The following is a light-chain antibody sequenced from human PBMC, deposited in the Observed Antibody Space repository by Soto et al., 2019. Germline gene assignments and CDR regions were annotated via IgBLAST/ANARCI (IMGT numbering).Light chain of an antibody. Sequence: EIVLTQSPATLSLSPGERATLSCSTSQSVSSNLAWHQQKPGQAPRLLIYDASNRATGIPARFSGSGSGTDFTLTISSLEPDDFAVYYCQQRSNWPPTFGGGTKVEIK. J-gene: IGKJ4*01. V-gene: IGKV3-11*01. CDR2: DAS. CDR1: QSVSSN. CDR3: QQRSNWPPT.